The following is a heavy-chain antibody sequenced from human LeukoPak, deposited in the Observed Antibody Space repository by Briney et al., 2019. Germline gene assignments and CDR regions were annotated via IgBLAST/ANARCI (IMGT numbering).Heavy chain of an antibody. CDR3: ARGTGFLEWLDFDY. CDR2: MNPNSGNT. J-gene: IGHJ4*02. D-gene: IGHD3-3*01. V-gene: IGHV1-8*01. Sequence: GASVKVSCKASGYTFTIYDINWVRQATGQGLEWMGWMNPNSGNTGYAQKFQGRVTMTRNTSISTAYMELSSLRSEDTAVYYCARGTGFLEWLDFDYWGQGTLVTVSS. CDR1: GYTFTIYD.